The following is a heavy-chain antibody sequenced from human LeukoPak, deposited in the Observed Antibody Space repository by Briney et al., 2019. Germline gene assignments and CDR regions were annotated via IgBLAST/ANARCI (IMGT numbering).Heavy chain of an antibody. CDR3: AKDRAVGATRFGY. CDR2: ISATGGST. J-gene: IGHJ4*02. D-gene: IGHD1-26*01. Sequence: GGSLRLSCAASGFTFSSYAMSWVRQAPGKGLEWVSTISATGGSTYYADSVQGRFIISRDNSKNMLYLQMNSLRAEDTAVYYCAKDRAVGATRFGYWGQGTLVTVSS. V-gene: IGHV3-23*01. CDR1: GFTFSSYA.